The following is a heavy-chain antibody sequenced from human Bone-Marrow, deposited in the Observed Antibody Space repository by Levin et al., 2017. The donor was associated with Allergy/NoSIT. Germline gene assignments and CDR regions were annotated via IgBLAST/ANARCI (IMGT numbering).Heavy chain of an antibody. D-gene: IGHD3-10*01. J-gene: IGHJ5*02. V-gene: IGHV4-39*01. Sequence: TASETLSLTCSVSGGSITSSSHYWGWIRQPPGGGLEWIGSIYDSGRTYYNPSLRSRVTISVDTSKNQFSLKLTSVTAADTAVYYCARHDRWGDIEPLFDPWGQGTLVTVSS. CDR2: IYDSGRT. CDR3: ARHDRWGDIEPLFDP. CDR1: GGSITSSSHY.